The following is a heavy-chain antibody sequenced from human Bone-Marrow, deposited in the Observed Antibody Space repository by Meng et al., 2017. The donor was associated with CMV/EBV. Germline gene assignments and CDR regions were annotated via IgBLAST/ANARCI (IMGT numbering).Heavy chain of an antibody. CDR2: ISGSGGST. CDR3: ALGYGMDV. J-gene: IGHJ6*02. Sequence: GESLKISCAASGFTVSSNYMSWVRQAPGKGLEWVSAISGSGGSTYYADSVKGRFTISRDNSKNTLYLQMNSLRAEDTAVYYCALGYGMDVWGQGTTVTVS. V-gene: IGHV3-23*01. CDR1: GFTVSSNY. D-gene: IGHD3-10*01.